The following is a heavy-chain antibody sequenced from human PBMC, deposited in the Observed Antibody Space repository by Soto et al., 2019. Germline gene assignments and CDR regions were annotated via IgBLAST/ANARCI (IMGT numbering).Heavy chain of an antibody. CDR1: GDSISSSNW. CDR3: AREGYNYHYDY. J-gene: IGHJ4*02. V-gene: IGHV4-4*02. CDR2: IHHSGKT. Sequence: PSETLSLTCAVSGDSISSSNWWSWVRQPPGKGLEWIGKIHHSGKTNYNPSLKNRVTISLDKSKNQFSLRLSSVTAADTAVYYCAREGYNYHYDYWGQGTLATVSS. D-gene: IGHD5-18*01.